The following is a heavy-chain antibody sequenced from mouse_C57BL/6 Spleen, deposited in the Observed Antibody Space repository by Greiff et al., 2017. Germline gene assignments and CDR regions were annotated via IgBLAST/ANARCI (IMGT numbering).Heavy chain of an antibody. V-gene: IGHV5-16*01. J-gene: IGHJ1*03. Sequence: EVQVVESEGGLVQPGSSMTLSCTASGFTFSDYYMAWVRQVPEKGLEWVANINYDGSSTSYLDSLKSRFLISVDSAKNILYMQMCRLKSAHTATYYGASARDSSGYDWYFDVWGTGTPVTVSA. CDR3: ASARDSSGYDWYFDV. CDR2: INYDGSST. CDR1: GFTFSDYY. D-gene: IGHD3-2*02.